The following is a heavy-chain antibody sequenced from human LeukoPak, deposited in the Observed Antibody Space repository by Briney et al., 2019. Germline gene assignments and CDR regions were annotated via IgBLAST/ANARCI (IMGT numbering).Heavy chain of an antibody. J-gene: IGHJ4*02. CDR2: IIQDGSEK. CDR3: ARDSPGIMIFGVVTPN. Sequence: GGSLRLSCAASGLTVNSNYMNWVRQAPGKGLEWVAKIIQDGSEKYYVDSVKGRFTISRDNAKNSLYLQMNSLRAEDTAVYYCARDSPGIMIFGVVTPNGGQGTLVTVSS. CDR1: GLTVNSNY. V-gene: IGHV3-7*05. D-gene: IGHD3-3*01.